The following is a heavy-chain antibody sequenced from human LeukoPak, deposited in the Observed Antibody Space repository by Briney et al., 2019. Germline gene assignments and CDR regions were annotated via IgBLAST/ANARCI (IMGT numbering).Heavy chain of an antibody. CDR1: GFTFCSFT. CDR2: INSGSNYI. J-gene: IGHJ4*02. Sequence: PGGSLRLSCAASGFTFCSFTINWVRQPPGKGREWVASINSGSNYIFYADSVKGRFTISRDNGKNSLSLQMNSLRAEDTAVYYCARDRGGRVVVTATYFDSWGQGTLVTVS. CDR3: ARDRGGRVVVTATYFDS. V-gene: IGHV3-21*01. D-gene: IGHD2-21*02.